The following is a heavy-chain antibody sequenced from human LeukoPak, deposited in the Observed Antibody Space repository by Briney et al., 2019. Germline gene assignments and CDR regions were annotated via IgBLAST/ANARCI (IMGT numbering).Heavy chain of an antibody. J-gene: IGHJ4*02. D-gene: IGHD1-26*01. CDR1: GYTFTSYD. Sequence: ASVKVSCKASGYTFTSYDINWVRQATGQGLEWMGWMNPNSGNTGYAQKFQGRVTMTRNTSISTAYMELSSLRSEDTAVYYCATEVTSGGSYSYYFDSWGQGTLVTVSS. V-gene: IGHV1-8*01. CDR3: ATEVTSGGSYSYYFDS. CDR2: MNPNSGNT.